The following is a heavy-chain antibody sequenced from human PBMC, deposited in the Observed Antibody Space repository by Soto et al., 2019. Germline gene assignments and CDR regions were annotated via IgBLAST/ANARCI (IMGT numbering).Heavy chain of an antibody. CDR1: GGSISNGDYY. CDR2: IYYSGST. J-gene: IGHJ3*02. D-gene: IGHD3-22*01. CDR3: ARTNGHYDSSGYWTDAFDI. V-gene: IGHV4-30-4*01. Sequence: QVQLQESGPGLVKPSQTLSLTCTVSGGSISNGDYYWGWIRQPPGRGLEWIGYIYYSGSTYYNPSLKSRVTISLDTSKNQFSLKLSSVTAADTAVYYCARTNGHYDSSGYWTDAFDIWGQGTMVTVSS.